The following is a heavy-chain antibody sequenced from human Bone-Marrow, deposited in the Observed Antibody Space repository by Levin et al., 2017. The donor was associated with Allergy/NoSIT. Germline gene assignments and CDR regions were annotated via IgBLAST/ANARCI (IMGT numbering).Heavy chain of an antibody. D-gene: IGHD5-12*01. CDR3: ARDPGGYPFDY. Sequence: TGGSLRLSCAASGFTFSRHGMHWVRQAPGKGLEWVAVIWADGSHETYADSVKGRFTISRDNSRNTLYLQMNSLRVEDTAMYYCARDPGGYPFDYWGQGALVTVSS. CDR1: GFTFSRHG. J-gene: IGHJ4*02. V-gene: IGHV3-33*01. CDR2: IWADGSHE.